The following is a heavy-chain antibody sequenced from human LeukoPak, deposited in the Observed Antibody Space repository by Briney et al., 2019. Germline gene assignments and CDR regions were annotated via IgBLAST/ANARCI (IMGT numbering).Heavy chain of an antibody. Sequence: GGSLRLSCEASGFTFSAYRMNWVRQAPGEGLEWVSSIGSSSTYIYYVDSVQGRFTISRDNAKNSLYLQINSLRAEDTAVYYCARDSKLYCSSTSCYMDVWGKGTTVTVSS. CDR1: GFTFSAYR. V-gene: IGHV3-21*01. CDR2: IGSSSTYI. J-gene: IGHJ6*04. D-gene: IGHD2-2*01. CDR3: ARDSKLYCSSTSCYMDV.